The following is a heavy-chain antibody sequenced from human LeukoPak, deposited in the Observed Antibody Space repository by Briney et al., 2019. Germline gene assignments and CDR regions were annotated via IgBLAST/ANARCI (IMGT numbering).Heavy chain of an antibody. CDR3: VKGDIVVITAVWGD. CDR1: GFNFRSSA. D-gene: IGHD2-21*02. V-gene: IGHV3-23*01. Sequence: GDSLSLSCAASGFNFRSSAMIWVRQAPGMGLEWVSGLSGSGESTYYADSVRGRFTISRDNYRDTLYLQMDSLRAEDSGVYFCVKGDIVVITAVWGDWGQGILVTVSS. CDR2: LSGSGEST. J-gene: IGHJ4*02.